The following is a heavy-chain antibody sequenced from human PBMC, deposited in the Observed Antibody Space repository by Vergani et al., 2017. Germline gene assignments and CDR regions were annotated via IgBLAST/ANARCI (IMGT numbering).Heavy chain of an antibody. CDR1: GFTFTSSA. V-gene: IGHV1-58*01. D-gene: IGHD3-10*01. J-gene: IGHJ5*02. CDR3: AGMVRGDHEFDP. Sequence: QMQLVQSGPEVKKPGTSVKVSCKASGFTFTSSAVQWVRQARGQRLEWIGWIVVGSGNTNYAQKFQGRVTITADKSTSTAYMELSSLRSEDTAVYYCAGMVRGDHEFDPWGQGTLVTVSS. CDR2: IVVGSGNT.